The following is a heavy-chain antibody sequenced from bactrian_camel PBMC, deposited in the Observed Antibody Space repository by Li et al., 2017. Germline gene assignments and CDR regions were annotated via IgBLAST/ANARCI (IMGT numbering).Heavy chain of an antibody. CDR3: ATCGSTWDLSS. V-gene: IGHV3S40*01. J-gene: IGHJ4*01. CDR2: IFRGGGA. CDR1: GYTYSSNC. Sequence: DVQLVESGGGSVQTGGSLRLTCEASGYTYSSNCVGWFRQAPGKGLEWVSVIFRGGGAYYAESVQGRFTISRDNAKNTVYLHLNTLKTEDMAMYYCATCGSTWDLSSWGQGTQVTVS. D-gene: IGHD6*01.